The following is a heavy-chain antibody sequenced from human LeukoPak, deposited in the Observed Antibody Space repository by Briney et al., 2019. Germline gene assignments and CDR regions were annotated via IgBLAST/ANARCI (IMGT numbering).Heavy chain of an antibody. D-gene: IGHD3-22*01. CDR1: GGSISSYY. Sequence: SETLSLTCTVSGGSISSYYWSWIRQPPGKGLEWIGYIYYSGSTYYNPSLKSRVTISVDTSKNQFSLKLSSVTAADTAVYYCARDRGYYYDSSGYFDYWGQGTLVTVSS. J-gene: IGHJ4*02. CDR2: IYYSGST. V-gene: IGHV4-59*12. CDR3: ARDRGYYYDSSGYFDY.